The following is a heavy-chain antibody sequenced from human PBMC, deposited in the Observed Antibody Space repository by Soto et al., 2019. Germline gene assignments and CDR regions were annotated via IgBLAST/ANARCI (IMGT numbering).Heavy chain of an antibody. Sequence: ASVKVSCKASGYTFTGYYMHWVRQAPGQGLEWMGWINPNSGGTSYAQKFQGWVTMTRDTSISTAYMELSRLRSDDTAVYYCARDSSLPQNAFDIWGQGTMVTVSS. CDR1: GYTFTGYY. CDR2: INPNSGGT. D-gene: IGHD6-13*01. V-gene: IGHV1-2*04. CDR3: ARDSSLPQNAFDI. J-gene: IGHJ3*02.